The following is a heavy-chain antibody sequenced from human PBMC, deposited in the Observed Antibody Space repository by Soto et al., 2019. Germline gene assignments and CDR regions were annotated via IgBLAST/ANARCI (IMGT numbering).Heavy chain of an antibody. J-gene: IGHJ3*02. CDR2: IRAYNGNT. CDR3: DRYYYASSGDPTDAVAI. D-gene: IGHD3-22*01. CDR1: GYTFTSDG. Sequence: QVQLVQSGAEVKKHGASVTVSCKASGYTFTSDGISWVRQAPGQGLEWMGWIRAYNGNTNYAQKLQGRVTMTTYTSTSTAYMELSSLRSDDTSVYYCDRYYYASSGDPTDAVAIWGQGTMVTVSS. V-gene: IGHV1-18*01.